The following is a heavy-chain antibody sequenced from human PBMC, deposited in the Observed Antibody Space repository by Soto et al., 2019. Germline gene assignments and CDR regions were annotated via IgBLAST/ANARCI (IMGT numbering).Heavy chain of an antibody. CDR2: TSGEGDRT. Sequence: GGSLRLSCAASGFSFITYAMSWVRQTPGKGLEWVSSTSGEGDRTYYADSVKGRFTISRDNSGNTLFLQMNSLRPEDTAIYYCAKWREGSRSWWYQYWGQGTLVTVSS. CDR1: GFSFITYA. J-gene: IGHJ1*01. CDR3: AKWREGSRSWWYQY. V-gene: IGHV3-23*01. D-gene: IGHD2-15*01.